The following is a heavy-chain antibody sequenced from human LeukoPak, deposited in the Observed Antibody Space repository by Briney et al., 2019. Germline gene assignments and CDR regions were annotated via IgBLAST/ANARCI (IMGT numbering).Heavy chain of an antibody. CDR3: ARDLRYGRSTSGYAFDI. D-gene: IGHD3-10*01. Sequence: GGSLRLSCAASGFTFSDYYMTWIRQAPGKGLEWVSYISNDGHSIHYADSVQGRFTISRDNAKNSLFLQMNSLRVEDTAVYYCARDLRYGRSTSGYAFDIWGQGTMVTVSS. CDR2: ISNDGHSI. V-gene: IGHV3-11*04. CDR1: GFTFSDYY. J-gene: IGHJ3*02.